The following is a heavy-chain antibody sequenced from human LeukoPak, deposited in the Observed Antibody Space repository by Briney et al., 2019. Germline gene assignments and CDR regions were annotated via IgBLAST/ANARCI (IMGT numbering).Heavy chain of an antibody. Sequence: SETLSLTCAVYGGSFSGFYWSWIRQPPGKGLEWIGEINHSGSTNYNPSLKSRVTISVDKSKNQFSLKLSSVTAADTAVYYCARCSRGVLVVWGKGTTVTVSS. CDR3: ARCSRGVLVV. D-gene: IGHD6-13*01. CDR2: INHSGST. CDR1: GGSFSGFY. V-gene: IGHV4-34*01. J-gene: IGHJ6*04.